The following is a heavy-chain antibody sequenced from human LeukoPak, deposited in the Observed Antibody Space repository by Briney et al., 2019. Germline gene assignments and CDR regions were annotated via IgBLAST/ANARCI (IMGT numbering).Heavy chain of an antibody. D-gene: IGHD7-27*01. CDR2: IYHSGST. J-gene: IGHJ4*02. Sequence: SGTLSLTCAVSGGSISSSNWWSWVRQPPGKGLEWIGEIYHSGSTNYNPSLKSRVTISVDTSKNQFSLKLSPVTAADTAVYYCARLAWGRLDYWGQGTLVTVSS. V-gene: IGHV4-4*02. CDR3: ARLAWGRLDY. CDR1: GGSISSSNW.